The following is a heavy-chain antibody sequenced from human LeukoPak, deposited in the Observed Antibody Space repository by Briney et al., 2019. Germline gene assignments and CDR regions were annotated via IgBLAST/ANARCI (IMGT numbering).Heavy chain of an antibody. D-gene: IGHD6-13*01. J-gene: IGHJ4*02. CDR1: GFTVSSNY. CDR2: IYSGGST. V-gene: IGHV3-53*01. Sequence: PGGSLRLSCAASGFTVSSNYMSWVRQASGKGLEWVSVIYSGGSTYYADSVKGRFTISRDNSKNTLYLQMNSLRAEDTAVYYCARARAGAGTFFFDYWGQGTLVTVSS. CDR3: ARARAGAGTFFFDY.